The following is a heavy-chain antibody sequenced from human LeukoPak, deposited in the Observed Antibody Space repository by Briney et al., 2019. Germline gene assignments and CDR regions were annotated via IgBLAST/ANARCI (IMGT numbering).Heavy chain of an antibody. J-gene: IGHJ5*02. CDR2: ISSSGSTI. CDR1: GFTFGDHA. V-gene: IGHV3-48*03. Sequence: GGSLRLSCTGSGFTFGDHAMSWVRQAPGKGLEWVSYISSSGSTIYYADSVKGRFTISRDNAKNSLYLQMNSLRAEDTAVYYCARDLGCSSTSCGPWGQGTLVTVSS. D-gene: IGHD2-2*01. CDR3: ARDLGCSSTSCGP.